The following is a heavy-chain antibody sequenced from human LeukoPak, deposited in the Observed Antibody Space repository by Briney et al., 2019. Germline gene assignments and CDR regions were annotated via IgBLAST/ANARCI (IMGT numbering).Heavy chain of an antibody. CDR3: ARAEVTTIGGGRYFHH. CDR2: FFYIGTT. V-gene: IGHV4-59*11. Sequence: SETLSLTCTVSGASISSHSWSWIRQPPGQGLEWIGHFFYIGTTNYNPSLKSRVTMSLDTSKNQFSLKLSSVTAADTAVYYCARAEVTTIGGGRYFHHWGQGILVTVSS. CDR1: GASISSHS. D-gene: IGHD2-21*02. J-gene: IGHJ4*02.